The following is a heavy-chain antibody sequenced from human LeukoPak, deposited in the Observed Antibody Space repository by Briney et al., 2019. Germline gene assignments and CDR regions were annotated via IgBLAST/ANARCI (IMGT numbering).Heavy chain of an antibody. J-gene: IGHJ4*02. D-gene: IGHD3-16*02. Sequence: GGSLRLSCAASEFYWMHWVRQAPGKGLVWVSRINPDGSVTSYADSVKGRFTISRDNAMNTLCLQMNSLRAEDTAVYYCAKGGELSGYFDYWGQGTLVTVSS. CDR3: AKGGELSGYFDY. CDR2: INPDGSVT. CDR1: EFYW. V-gene: IGHV3-74*01.